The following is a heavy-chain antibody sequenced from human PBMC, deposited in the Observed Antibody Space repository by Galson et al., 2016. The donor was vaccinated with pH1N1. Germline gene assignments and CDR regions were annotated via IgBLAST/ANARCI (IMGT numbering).Heavy chain of an antibody. CDR2: LNPTGGSR. V-gene: IGHV1-46*01. CDR3: ARARESSGYYLGSDAFDI. D-gene: IGHD3-22*01. Sequence: SVKVSCKASGYTFTSDFMHWVRQAPGQGLERMGMLNPTGGSRIYAQKFQGRVTMTRDTSTSTVYMELRSLRAEDTAVYYCARARESSGYYLGSDAFDIWGQGTMVTVSS. J-gene: IGHJ3*02. CDR1: GYTFTSDF.